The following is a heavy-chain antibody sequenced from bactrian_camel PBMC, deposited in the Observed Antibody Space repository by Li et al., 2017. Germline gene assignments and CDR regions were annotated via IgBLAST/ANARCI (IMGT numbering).Heavy chain of an antibody. CDR2: LYSDGSV. D-gene: IGHD6*01. Sequence: HVQLVESGGGSVQDGGSLSLSCAVSGYTCPTCCVGWFRQAPGKEREGLAALYSDGSVKYADSVKGRFLIDKDVARNKLLLHMNNLQPEDTAIYFCAARLCGSQRDFLWGQGTQVTVS. CDR3: AARLCGSQRDFL. V-gene: IGHV3S53*01. J-gene: IGHJ4*01. CDR1: GYTCPTCC.